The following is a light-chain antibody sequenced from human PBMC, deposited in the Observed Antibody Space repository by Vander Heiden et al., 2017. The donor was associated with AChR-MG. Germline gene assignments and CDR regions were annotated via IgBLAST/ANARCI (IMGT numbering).Light chain of an antibody. Sequence: QLVLTQSPSASASLRASVKLTCTMRSGNSSYAIARHQQQTEKGRRYLMKLNSDGSHSKGDGIPDRFSGSSSGAERYLTIASLQSEDEADYYCQTWGTGIHGVFGGGTKLTVL. CDR2: LNSDGSH. CDR3: QTWGTGIHGV. V-gene: IGLV4-69*01. CDR1: SGNSSYA. J-gene: IGLJ2*01.